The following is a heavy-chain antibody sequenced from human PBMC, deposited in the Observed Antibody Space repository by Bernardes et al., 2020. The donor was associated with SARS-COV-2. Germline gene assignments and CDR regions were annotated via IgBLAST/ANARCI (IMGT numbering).Heavy chain of an antibody. V-gene: IGHV1-24*01. CDR3: ATGVVVVPAAPNWFDP. D-gene: IGHD2-2*01. J-gene: IGHJ5*02. Sequence: AAGKVYCKVSGYTLTALSMHWVRQAPGKGLEWMGGFDPEDGETIYAQKFQGRVTMTEDTSTDTAYMELSSLRSEDTAVYYCATGVVVVPAAPNWFDPWGQGTLVTVSS. CDR2: FDPEDGET. CDR1: GYTLTALS.